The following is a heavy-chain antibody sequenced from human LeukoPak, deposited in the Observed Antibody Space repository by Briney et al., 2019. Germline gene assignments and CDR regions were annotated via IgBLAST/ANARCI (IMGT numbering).Heavy chain of an antibody. CDR3: ARGFWYKLLHPYFDY. D-gene: IGHD2-2*02. Sequence: QASETLSLTCTVSGGSISSSSYYWGWIRQPPGKGLEWIGSIYYSGSTYYNPSLKGRVTISVDTSRNQFSLKLSSVTAADTAVYYCARGFWYKLLHPYFDYWGQGTLVTVSS. CDR2: IYYSGST. CDR1: GGSISSSSYY. V-gene: IGHV4-39*07. J-gene: IGHJ4*02.